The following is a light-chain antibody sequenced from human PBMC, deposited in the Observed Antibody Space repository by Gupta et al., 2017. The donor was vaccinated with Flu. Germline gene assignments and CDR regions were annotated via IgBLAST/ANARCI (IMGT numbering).Light chain of an antibody. V-gene: IGLV2-23*02. CDR2: EVN. CDR1: SREFESHIL. Sequence: TSREFESHILVSWYQQHPGKAPQLLIYEVNKRPSGVSNRFSASKSGNTASLTISGLQADDEADYYCCSYTSMHSYVFGTGTKVTVL. CDR3: CSYTSMHSYV. J-gene: IGLJ1*01.